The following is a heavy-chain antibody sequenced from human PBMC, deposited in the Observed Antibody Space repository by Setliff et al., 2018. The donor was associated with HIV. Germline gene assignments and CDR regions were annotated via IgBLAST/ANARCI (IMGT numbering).Heavy chain of an antibody. Sequence: PSETLSLTCTVSGGSISEYYWSWIRQPPGKGLEWIGYIYYSGSTYYNPSLKSRVTISVDTSKNQFSLKLSSVTAADTAVYYCAREGGYYYDSSGYSPHDAFDIWGQGTMVTVSS. CDR2: IYYSGST. D-gene: IGHD3-22*01. V-gene: IGHV4-59*12. CDR1: GGSISEYY. CDR3: AREGGYYYDSSGYSPHDAFDI. J-gene: IGHJ3*02.